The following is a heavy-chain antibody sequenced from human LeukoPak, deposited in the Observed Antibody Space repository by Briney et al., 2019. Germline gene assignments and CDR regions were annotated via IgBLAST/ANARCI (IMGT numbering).Heavy chain of an antibody. V-gene: IGHV3-64D*06. J-gene: IGHJ4*02. CDR3: ARDMSGTYSFDY. D-gene: IGHD1-26*01. CDR2: IHHNGDIT. Sequence: GGSLRLSCSASGFTLFWHVMHWVRQAPGKPLEYVSFIHHNGDITSFADSVRGRFTVSRDNSKNTLFLDLTSLRTDDTAVYYCARDMSGTYSFDYWGQGTLVTVSS. CDR1: GFTLFWHV.